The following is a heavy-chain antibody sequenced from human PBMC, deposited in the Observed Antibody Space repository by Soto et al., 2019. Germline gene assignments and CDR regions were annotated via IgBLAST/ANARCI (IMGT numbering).Heavy chain of an antibody. CDR2: IYRDDDE. CDR1: GFSLSTSGVG. CDR3: ARRRQYFGACLCYANAFSI. Sequence: ESGPTLVNPTQTLTLTCTFSGFSLSTSGVGVGWIRQPPGKALEWLALIYRDDDERYVPSLKSRLSITKDTSKNQVVLTMTSMDPVDTATYYCARRRQYFGACLCYANAFSIRGLRTMVTGSS. V-gene: IGHV2-5*05. D-gene: IGHD2-21*01. J-gene: IGHJ3*02.